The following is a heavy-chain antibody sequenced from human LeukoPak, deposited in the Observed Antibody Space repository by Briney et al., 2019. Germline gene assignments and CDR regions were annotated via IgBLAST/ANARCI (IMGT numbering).Heavy chain of an antibody. CDR3: ASQLWFGESYFDY. V-gene: IGHV3-21*01. Sequence: GGSLRLSCAASGFTFSSYSMNWVRQAPGKGLEWVSSISSSSSYIYYADSVKGRLTISRDNAKNSLYLQMNSLRAEDTAVYYCASQLWFGESYFDYWGQGTLVTVST. D-gene: IGHD3-10*01. J-gene: IGHJ4*02. CDR2: ISSSSSYI. CDR1: GFTFSSYS.